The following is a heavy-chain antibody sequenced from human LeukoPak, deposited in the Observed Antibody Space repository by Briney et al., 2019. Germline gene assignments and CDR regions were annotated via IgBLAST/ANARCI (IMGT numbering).Heavy chain of an antibody. D-gene: IGHD3-3*01. CDR2: IYYSGST. CDR1: GGSISSGDYY. CDR3: ARGAPYYDFWSGYGPYTFDI. J-gene: IGHJ3*02. Sequence: KASETLSLTCTVSGGSISSGDYYWSWIRQPPGKGLEWIGYIYYSGSTNYNPSLKSRVTISVDTSKNQFSLKLSSVTAADTAAYYCARGAPYYDFWSGYGPYTFDIWGQGTMVTVSS. V-gene: IGHV4-61*08.